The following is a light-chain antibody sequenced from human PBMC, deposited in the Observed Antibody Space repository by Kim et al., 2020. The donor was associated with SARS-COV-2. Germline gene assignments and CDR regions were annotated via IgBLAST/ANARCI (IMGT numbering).Light chain of an antibody. Sequence: SSELTQDPAVSVALGQTVRITCQGDSLRSYYASWYQQKAGQAPVLVTYGKNNRPSGIPGRFSGSSSGNTASLTITGAQAEDEADYYCDSRDSSGNHLVFG. CDR2: GKN. V-gene: IGLV3-19*01. CDR1: SLRSYY. CDR3: DSRDSSGNHLV. J-gene: IGLJ3*02.